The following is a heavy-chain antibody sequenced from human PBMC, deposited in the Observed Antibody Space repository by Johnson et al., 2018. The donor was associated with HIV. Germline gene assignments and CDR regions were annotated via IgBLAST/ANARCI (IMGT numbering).Heavy chain of an antibody. V-gene: IGHV3-20*04. CDR3: ARVTLVLDI. CDR1: GFVFDDYG. D-gene: IGHD4-23*01. CDR2: INWSGGGT. Sequence: VQLVESGGRVERPGGSLRLSCVGSGFVFDDYGMSWVRQVPGKGLEWVCGINWSGGGTTYADSVKGRFTISRDNSKNTLYLQMNSLRAEDTAVYYCARVTLVLDIWGQGTMVTVSS. J-gene: IGHJ3*02.